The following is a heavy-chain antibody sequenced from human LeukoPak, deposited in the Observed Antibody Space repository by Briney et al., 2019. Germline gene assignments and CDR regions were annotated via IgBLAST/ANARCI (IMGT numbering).Heavy chain of an antibody. CDR2: INPSGGST. V-gene: IGHV1-46*01. Sequence: ASVKVSCKASGYTFTSYYMHWVRQAPGQGLEWMGIINPSGGSTSYAQKFQGRVTMTRNTSISTAYMELSSLRSEDTAVYYCARGSDRRYFDWLPTSYYGMDVWGQGTTVTVSS. CDR1: GYTFTSYY. D-gene: IGHD3-9*01. J-gene: IGHJ6*02. CDR3: ARGSDRRYFDWLPTSYYGMDV.